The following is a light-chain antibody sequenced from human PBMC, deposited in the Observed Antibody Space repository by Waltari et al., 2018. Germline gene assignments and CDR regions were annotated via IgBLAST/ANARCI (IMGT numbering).Light chain of an antibody. Sequence: QSVLTQPPSTSGTPGQRVIIPCSGSSSNIGRNIVNRYQQLPGSAPKLLIYSNSQRPSGVPDRFSGSKSDTSASLAISGLESDDEADYYCAAWDDSLNGWVFGGGTKLTVL. CDR2: SNS. CDR1: SSNIGRNI. V-gene: IGLV1-44*01. J-gene: IGLJ3*02. CDR3: AAWDDSLNGWV.